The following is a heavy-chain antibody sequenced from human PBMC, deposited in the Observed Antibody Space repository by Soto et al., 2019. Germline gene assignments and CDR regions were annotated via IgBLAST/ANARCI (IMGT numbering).Heavy chain of an antibody. CDR1: GYTFTGYY. V-gene: IGHV1-2*04. Sequence: ASVKVSCKASGYTFTGYYMHWVRQAPGQGLEWMGWINPNSGGTNYAQKSQGWVTMTRDTSISTAYMELSRLRSDDTAVYYCARVGYYYDSSGYYLGAFDIWGQGTMVTVSS. J-gene: IGHJ3*02. CDR3: ARVGYYYDSSGYYLGAFDI. CDR2: INPNSGGT. D-gene: IGHD3-22*01.